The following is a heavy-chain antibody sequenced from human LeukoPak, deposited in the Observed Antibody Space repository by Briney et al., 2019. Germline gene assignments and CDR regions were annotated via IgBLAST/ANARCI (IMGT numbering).Heavy chain of an antibody. CDR2: IYSSGST. CDR1: GASISSYY. D-gene: IGHD6-19*01. J-gene: IGHJ4*02. CDR3: ARVDNSGLIPFDY. Sequence: SETLSLTCTVSGASISSYYWTWIRQPDGKGLEWIGRIYSSGSTTYNPSLKSRVTMSVDTSNNQISLKLTSVTAADTAVYYCARVDNSGLIPFDYWGQGTLVTVSS. V-gene: IGHV4-4*07.